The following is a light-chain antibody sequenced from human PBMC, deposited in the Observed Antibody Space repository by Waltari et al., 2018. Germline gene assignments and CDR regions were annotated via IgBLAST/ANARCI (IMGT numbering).Light chain of an antibody. CDR2: TLA. V-gene: IGKV2-40*01. Sequence: EIVMTQTPLSLPATPGEPASISCRSSQSLINSDDGYTYLDWFLQKPGQSPQLLIYTLAYRGFRVPDRFSGTGSGSNFSLEISRVEAEDVGIYYCMQRLEFPYTFGQGTRLDMK. CDR1: QSLINSDDGYTY. CDR3: MQRLEFPYT. J-gene: IGKJ2*01.